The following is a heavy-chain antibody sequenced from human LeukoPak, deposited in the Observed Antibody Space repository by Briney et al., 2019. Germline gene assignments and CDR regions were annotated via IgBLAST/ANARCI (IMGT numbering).Heavy chain of an antibody. CDR1: GGSISSDGYY. V-gene: IGHV4-31*03. J-gene: IGHJ4*02. D-gene: IGHD1-26*01. Sequence: SQTLSLTCTVSGGSISSDGYYWSWIRQHPGEGLEWIGYIYYIGSTYYNPSLESRVTISLDTSKNQFSLNLSSVTAADTAVYYCARVGGSEHFDHWGQGTLVTVSS. CDR3: ARVGGSEHFDH. CDR2: IYYIGST.